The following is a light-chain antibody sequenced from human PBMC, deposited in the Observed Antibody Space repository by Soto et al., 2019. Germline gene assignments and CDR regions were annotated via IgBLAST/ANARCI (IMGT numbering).Light chain of an antibody. Sequence: DIQLTQSPSTLSASVGDRFTITFRASQGIGSYLAWYQQKPGEAPKLLIFAASTLQSGVPSRFSGSGSGTDFTLTISSLQAEDFATYYCQQLSTYPSTFGGGTKVDIK. J-gene: IGKJ4*01. CDR3: QQLSTYPST. CDR1: QGIGSY. CDR2: AAS. V-gene: IGKV1-9*01.